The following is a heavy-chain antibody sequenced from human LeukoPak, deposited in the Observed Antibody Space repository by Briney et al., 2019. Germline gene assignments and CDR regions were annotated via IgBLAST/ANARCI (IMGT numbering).Heavy chain of an antibody. Sequence: SETLSLTCAVYGGSFSSYYWSWIRQPAGKGLEWIGRIYTSGTTHYNPSLKSRVTISVDTSKNQFSLKLSSVTTADTAVYYCARYYYDNSGSIYAFDIWGQGTMVTVSS. D-gene: IGHD3-22*01. CDR2: IYTSGTT. CDR3: ARYYYDNSGSIYAFDI. J-gene: IGHJ3*02. V-gene: IGHV4-59*10. CDR1: GGSFSSYY.